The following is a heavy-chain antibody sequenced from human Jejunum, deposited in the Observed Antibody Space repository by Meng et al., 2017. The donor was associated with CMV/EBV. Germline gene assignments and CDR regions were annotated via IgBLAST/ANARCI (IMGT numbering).Heavy chain of an antibody. J-gene: IGHJ4*02. V-gene: IGHV1-2*06. CDR2: ISPNSGVT. CDR3: ASGFSSSPFDY. D-gene: IGHD2-2*03. Sequence: SCKAYEYTVTGYYLHWVRQAPGQGLEWMGRISPNSGVTMYAQRFQGRITMTTDTSISAATMQLSMLRPDDTAVYYCASGFSSSPFDYWGQGTLVTVSS. CDR1: EYTVTGYY.